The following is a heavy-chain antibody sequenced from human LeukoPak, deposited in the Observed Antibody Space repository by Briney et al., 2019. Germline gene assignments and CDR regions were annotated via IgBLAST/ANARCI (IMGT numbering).Heavy chain of an antibody. CDR3: ARVLTRRDGFDY. J-gene: IGHJ4*02. CDR1: GGSISSSSYY. CDR2: IYYSGST. D-gene: IGHD5-24*01. Sequence: SETLSLTCTVSGGSISSSSYYWGWIRQPPGKGLEWIGSIYYSGSTYYNPSLKSRVTISVDTSKNQFSLKLSSVTAADTAVYYCARVLTRRDGFDYWGQGTLVTVSS. V-gene: IGHV4-39*07.